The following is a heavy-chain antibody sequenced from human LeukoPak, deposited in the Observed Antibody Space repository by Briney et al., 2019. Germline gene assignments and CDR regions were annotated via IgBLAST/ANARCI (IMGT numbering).Heavy chain of an antibody. CDR3: ARGSGDILTGYYHDAFDI. Sequence: SETLSLTCTVSGGSISSYYWSWIRQPPGKGLEWIGYIYYSGSTNYNPSLKSRVTISVDTSKNQFSLKLGSVTAADTAVYYCARGSGDILTGYYHDAFDIWGQGTMVTVSS. D-gene: IGHD3-9*01. V-gene: IGHV4-59*01. J-gene: IGHJ3*02. CDR1: GGSISSYY. CDR2: IYYSGST.